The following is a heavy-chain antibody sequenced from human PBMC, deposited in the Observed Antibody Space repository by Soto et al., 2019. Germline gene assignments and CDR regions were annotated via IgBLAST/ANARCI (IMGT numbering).Heavy chain of an antibody. Sequence: GGSLRLSCAASGFTFSSYSMNWVRQVPGKGLEWVSSISSSSSYIYYADSVKGRFTISRDNAKNSLYLQMNSLRAEDTAVYYCARSYSRQKDAFDIWGQGTMVTVSS. J-gene: IGHJ3*02. CDR3: ARSYSRQKDAFDI. D-gene: IGHD6-13*01. CDR2: ISSSSSYI. V-gene: IGHV3-21*01. CDR1: GFTFSSYS.